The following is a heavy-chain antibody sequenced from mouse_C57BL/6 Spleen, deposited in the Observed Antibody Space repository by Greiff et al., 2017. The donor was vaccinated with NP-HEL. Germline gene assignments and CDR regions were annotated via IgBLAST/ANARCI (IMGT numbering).Heavy chain of an antibody. CDR1: GFTFRDYG. J-gene: IGHJ2*01. CDR2: ISSGSSTI. V-gene: IGHV5-17*01. Sequence: EVMLVESGGGLVKPGGSLKLSCAASGFTFRDYGLHWVRPAPEKGLEWVAYISSGSSTIYYADTVQGRFTISRDNAKDTLFLQMTSLRSEDTAMYYCARHYDYDALDYWGQGTTLTVSS. CDR3: ARHYDYDALDY. D-gene: IGHD2-4*01.